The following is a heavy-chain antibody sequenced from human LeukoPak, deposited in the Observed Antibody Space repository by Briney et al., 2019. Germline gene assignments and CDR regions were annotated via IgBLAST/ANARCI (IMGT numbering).Heavy chain of an antibody. Sequence: RGSLRLSCAASGFTFSSYGMHWVCQAPGKGLEWVAVIWYDGSNKYYADSVKGRFTISRDNSKNTLYLQMNSLRAEDTAVYYCAREGGNYDILTGYPPFDYWGQGTLVTVSS. V-gene: IGHV3-33*01. D-gene: IGHD3-9*01. J-gene: IGHJ4*02. CDR3: AREGGNYDILTGYPPFDY. CDR1: GFTFSSYG. CDR2: IWYDGSNK.